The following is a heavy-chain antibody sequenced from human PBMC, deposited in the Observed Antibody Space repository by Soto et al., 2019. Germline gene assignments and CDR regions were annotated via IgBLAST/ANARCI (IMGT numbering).Heavy chain of an antibody. V-gene: IGHV1-69*08. J-gene: IGHJ4*02. CDR1: GGTFSSYT. Sequence: QVQLVQSGAEVKKPGSSVKVSCKASGGTFSSYTISWVRQAPGQGLEWMGRIIPILGIANYAQNFQGRVTITADKSTSTAYMEMRSLRSEDTDVYYCARDASYFDWLPHFDYWGQGTLVTVSS. D-gene: IGHD3-9*01. CDR2: IIPILGIA. CDR3: ARDASYFDWLPHFDY.